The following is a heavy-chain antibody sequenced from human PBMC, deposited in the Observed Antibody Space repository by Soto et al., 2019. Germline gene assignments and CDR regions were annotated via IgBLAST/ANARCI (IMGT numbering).Heavy chain of an antibody. CDR2: IKTDGSVT. D-gene: IGHD2-2*01. Sequence: PGGSLRLSCAASGFTFSSYWMHWVHQAPGKGLVWVSRIKTDGSVTNYADSVKGRFTISRDNAKNTLYLQMNSLRAEDTAVYYCTTHPWGSTSNWFDPWGQGTLVTVSS. CDR3: TTHPWGSTSNWFDP. J-gene: IGHJ5*02. V-gene: IGHV3-74*01. CDR1: GFTFSSYW.